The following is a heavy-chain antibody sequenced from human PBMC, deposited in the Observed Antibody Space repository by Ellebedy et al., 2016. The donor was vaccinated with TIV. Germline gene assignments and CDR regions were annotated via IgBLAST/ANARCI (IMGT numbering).Heavy chain of an antibody. J-gene: IGHJ4*03. V-gene: IGHV3-7*01. CDR3: ARDQGWAYPGSTRFDY. D-gene: IGHD3-10*01. CDR2: IKQDGSEK. Sequence: GESLKISCVASGFTFSSYWMSWVRQAPGKGLEWVANIKQDGSEKWYVDSVKGRFTISRDNAKNSLYLQMSSLRADDMAVYYCARDQGWAYPGSTRFDYWGQGTLVTVSS. CDR1: GFTFSSYW.